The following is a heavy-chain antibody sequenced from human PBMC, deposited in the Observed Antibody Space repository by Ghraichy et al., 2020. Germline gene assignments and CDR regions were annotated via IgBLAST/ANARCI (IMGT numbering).Heavy chain of an antibody. V-gene: IGHV4-39*01. J-gene: IGHJ4*02. D-gene: IGHD3-3*01. CDR2: IYYSGST. CDR1: GGSISSSSYY. CDR3: ARHRGFGVVIN. Sequence: SETLSLTCTVSGGSISSSSYYWGWIRQPPGKGLEWIGSIYYSGSTYYNPSLKSRVTISVDTSKNQFSLKLSSVTAADTAVYYCARHRGFGVVINWGQGTLVTVSS.